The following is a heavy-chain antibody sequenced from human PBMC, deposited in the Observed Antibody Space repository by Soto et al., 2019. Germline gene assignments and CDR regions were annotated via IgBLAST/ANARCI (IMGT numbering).Heavy chain of an antibody. D-gene: IGHD2-15*01. J-gene: IGHJ4*02. CDR1: GFSLSTSGVG. Sequence: QITLKESGPTLVKPTQTLTLTCTFSGFSLSTSGVGVGWIRQPPGKALEWLALIYWDDDKRYSPSLKSRLTISKDTSKNQVVLTMTNMDPVDTATYYCAHRRSYCSGGSCYSGFDYWGQGTLVTVSS. V-gene: IGHV2-5*02. CDR2: IYWDDDK. CDR3: AHRRSYCSGGSCYSGFDY.